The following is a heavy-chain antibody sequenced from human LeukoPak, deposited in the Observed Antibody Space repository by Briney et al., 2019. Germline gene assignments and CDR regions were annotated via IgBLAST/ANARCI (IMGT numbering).Heavy chain of an antibody. J-gene: IGHJ4*02. D-gene: IGHD1-26*01. CDR3: ARFPLLSGSYTFDY. Sequence: GGSLRLSCAASGFTFSNYVLSWVRQAQGRGLEWVSGISGSGDSTYYADSVKGRFTISRDNSKNTLYLQMNSLRAEDTAVYYCARFPLLSGSYTFDYWGQGTLVTVSS. V-gene: IGHV3-23*01. CDR1: GFTFSNYV. CDR2: ISGSGDST.